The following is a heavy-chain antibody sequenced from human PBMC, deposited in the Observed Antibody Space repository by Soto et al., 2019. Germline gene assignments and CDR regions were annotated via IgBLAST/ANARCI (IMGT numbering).Heavy chain of an antibody. D-gene: IGHD5-18*01. J-gene: IGHJ4*02. CDR2: ISYDGSNK. Sequence: QVQLVESGGGVVQPGRSLRLSCAASGFTFSSYGMHWVRQAPGKGLEWVAVISYDGSNKYYADSVKGRFTISRDNSKNTLYLQMNSLRAEDTAVYYCAKSRPAVDIAMDTSYWGQGTLVTVSS. CDR3: AKSRPAVDIAMDTSY. CDR1: GFTFSSYG. V-gene: IGHV3-30*18.